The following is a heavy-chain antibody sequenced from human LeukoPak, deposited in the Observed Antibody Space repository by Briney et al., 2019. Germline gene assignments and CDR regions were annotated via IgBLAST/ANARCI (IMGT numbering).Heavy chain of an antibody. CDR3: ARGPRYLEWLLYFDD. CDR2: IYSSGST. Sequence: SETLSLICTVSDDSINTYYWSWIRQPAGKGLQWIGRIYSSGSTDYSPSLKSRVTISVDSSKNQFSLKLKSVTAADTAVCYCARGPRYLEWLLYFDDWGQGTPVTVSS. J-gene: IGHJ5*02. CDR1: DDSINTYY. V-gene: IGHV4-4*07. D-gene: IGHD3-3*01.